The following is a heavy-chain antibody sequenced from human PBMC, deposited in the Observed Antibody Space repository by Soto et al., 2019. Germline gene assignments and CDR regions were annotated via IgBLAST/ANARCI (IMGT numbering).Heavy chain of an antibody. D-gene: IGHD2-2*01. V-gene: IGHV3-7*01. CDR3: ATAISAPFSNFDY. J-gene: IGHJ4*02. CDR1: GFTFNHYW. CDR2: IKQDGSEE. Sequence: EMQLVESGGGLVQPGGSLRLSCVASGFTFNHYWMSWVRQAPGKGLEWVASIKQDGSEENYVDSVKGRFAISRDNAKNSLYLQLNSLRAEDTAVYYCATAISAPFSNFDYWGQGSLVTVSS.